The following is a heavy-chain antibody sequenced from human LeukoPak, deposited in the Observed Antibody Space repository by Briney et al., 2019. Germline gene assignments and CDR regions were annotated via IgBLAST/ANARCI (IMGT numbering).Heavy chain of an antibody. Sequence: GGSLRLSCAASGFTFSNYAMSWVRQAPGKGLEWVSAISGGGGSTYYADSVKGRSTISRGNSKNTLYLQMNSLRAEDTAVYYCAKDLRYDSSGYYSYWGQGTLVTVSS. CDR1: GFTFSNYA. CDR2: ISGGGGST. J-gene: IGHJ4*02. D-gene: IGHD3-22*01. V-gene: IGHV3-23*01. CDR3: AKDLRYDSSGYYSY.